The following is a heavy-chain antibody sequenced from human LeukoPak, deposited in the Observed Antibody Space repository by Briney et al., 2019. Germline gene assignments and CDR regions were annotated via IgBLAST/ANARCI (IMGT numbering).Heavy chain of an antibody. D-gene: IGHD3-10*01. Sequence: SQTLSLTCTVSGGSINSAGYYWSRIRQPPGKGLEWIGEINHSGSTNYNPSLKSRVTISVDTSKNQFSLKLTSVTAADTAVYYCARDGSGSYGPFDYWGQGTLVTVSS. CDR1: GGSINSAGYY. J-gene: IGHJ4*02. CDR3: ARDGSGSYGPFDY. CDR2: INHSGST. V-gene: IGHV4-30-4*08.